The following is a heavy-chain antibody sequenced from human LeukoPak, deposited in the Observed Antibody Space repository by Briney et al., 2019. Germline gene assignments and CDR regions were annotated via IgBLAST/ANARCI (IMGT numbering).Heavy chain of an antibody. V-gene: IGHV3-23*01. J-gene: IGHJ4*02. CDR1: GFTFSSYA. Sequence: GGSLRLSCAASGFTFSSYAMSWVRQAPGKGLEWVSAISGRDDSTYYADSVKGRFTFSRDNSKNTLYLQMNSLRAEDTAVYYCAKDPTDFDSSGQTYFDYWGQGSLVTVSS. CDR3: AKDPTDFDSSGQTYFDY. D-gene: IGHD3-22*01. CDR2: ISGRDDST.